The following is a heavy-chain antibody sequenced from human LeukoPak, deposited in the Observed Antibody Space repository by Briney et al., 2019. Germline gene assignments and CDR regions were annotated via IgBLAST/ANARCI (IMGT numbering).Heavy chain of an antibody. CDR3: AKVRVVVVGSYYFDY. J-gene: IGHJ4*02. D-gene: IGHD3-22*01. Sequence: AGGSLRLSCAASGFTFTSYSMNWVRQAPGKGLEWVSAISGSGGSTYYADSVKGRFTISRDNSKNTLYLQMNSLRAEDTAVYYCAKVRVVVVGSYYFDYWGQGTLVIVSS. CDR1: GFTFTSYS. CDR2: ISGSGGST. V-gene: IGHV3-23*01.